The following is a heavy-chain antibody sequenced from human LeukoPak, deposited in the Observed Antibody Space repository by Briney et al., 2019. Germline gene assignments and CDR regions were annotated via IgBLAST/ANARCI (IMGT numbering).Heavy chain of an antibody. D-gene: IGHD3-10*01. V-gene: IGHV3-21*01. J-gene: IGHJ4*02. CDR1: GFTFSSYI. Sequence: PGGSLRLSCAACGFTFSSYIMNWVRQAPGKGLEWVSSISSSSSYIYYADSVKGRFTISRDNAKNSLYLQMNSLRAEDTAVYYCARDRYYASAFDYWGQGNLVTVSS. CDR2: ISSSSSYI. CDR3: ARDRYYASAFDY.